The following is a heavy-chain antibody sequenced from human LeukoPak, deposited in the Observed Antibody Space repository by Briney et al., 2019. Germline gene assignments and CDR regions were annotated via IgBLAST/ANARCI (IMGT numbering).Heavy chain of an antibody. CDR2: IKEDGSEK. D-gene: IGHD1-26*01. CDR1: GRTFNNNW. J-gene: IGHJ4*02. V-gene: IGHV3-7*02. Sequence: AGGSLTLSCAASGRTFNNNWMSWVRQAPGKGLEWVANIKEDGSEKYYVDSVKGRFTISRDNAKNSLYLQMNSLRAEDTALYYCATSGGCGGWGQGTLVTVSS. CDR3: ATSGGCGG.